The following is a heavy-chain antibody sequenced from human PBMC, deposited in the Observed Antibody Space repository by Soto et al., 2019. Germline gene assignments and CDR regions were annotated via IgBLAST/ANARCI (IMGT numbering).Heavy chain of an antibody. D-gene: IGHD3-10*01. CDR1: GGSISSSSYY. V-gene: IGHV4-39*01. J-gene: IGHJ4*02. Sequence: QLQLQESGPGLVKPSETLSLTCTVSGGSISSSSYYWGWIRQPPGKGLEWIGSIYYSGNTYYNPSLKSRVTISVDTAKNQFSLKLSSVTAADTAVYYCARQYYFGSGSYYNRPLDFWGQGTLVTVSS. CDR2: IYYSGNT. CDR3: ARQYYFGSGSYYNRPLDF.